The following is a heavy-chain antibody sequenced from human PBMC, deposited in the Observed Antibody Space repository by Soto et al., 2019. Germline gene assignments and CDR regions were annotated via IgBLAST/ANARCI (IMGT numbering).Heavy chain of an antibody. V-gene: IGHV4-59*01. D-gene: IGHD6-13*01. Sequence: SETLSLTCTVSCDSISNYYWSWIRQAPGKGLEWIGFIYHSGNTNYNPSLKSRVTMSIDTCKSQFSLKLNSVTAADTAVYYCARDQGIASSGPFDYWGPGTLVSVSS. CDR1: CDSISNYY. CDR2: IYHSGNT. J-gene: IGHJ4*02. CDR3: ARDQGIASSGPFDY.